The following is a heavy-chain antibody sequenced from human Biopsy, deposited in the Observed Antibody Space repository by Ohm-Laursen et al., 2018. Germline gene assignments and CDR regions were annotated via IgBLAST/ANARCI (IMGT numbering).Heavy chain of an antibody. V-gene: IGHV1-46*01. CDR3: ARESPLRLGVCGAIRCFKEVFGMDV. D-gene: IGHD2-21*01. J-gene: IGHJ6*02. CDR1: GYNFGNYY. CDR2: VNPVAEAT. Sequence: ASVKVSCKTSGYNFGNYYINWVRKVPGQGLEWLGVVNPVAEATMYAQKFQDRITLTRDASTNTVYMDLTSLTSEDTAVYYCARESPLRLGVCGAIRCFKEVFGMDVWGQGTTVSVSS.